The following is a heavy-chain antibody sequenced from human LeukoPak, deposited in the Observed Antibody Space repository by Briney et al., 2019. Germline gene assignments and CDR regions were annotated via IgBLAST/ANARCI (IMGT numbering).Heavy chain of an antibody. Sequence: ASVKVSCKASGYTFTGYYMHWVRQAPGQGLEWMGWINPNSGGTNYAQKFQGRVTMARDTSISAAYMELSRLRSDDTAVYYCARVIFLGGGSSYYNWFDPWGQGTLVTVSS. V-gene: IGHV1-2*02. D-gene: IGHD2-15*01. CDR2: INPNSGGT. CDR3: ARVIFLGGGSSYYNWFDP. CDR1: GYTFTGYY. J-gene: IGHJ5*02.